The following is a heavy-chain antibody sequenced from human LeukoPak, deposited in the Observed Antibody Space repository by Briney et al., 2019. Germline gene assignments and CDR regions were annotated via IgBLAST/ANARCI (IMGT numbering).Heavy chain of an antibody. Sequence: GGSLRLSCAASGFTFSSYEMNWVRQAPGKGLEWVSYISSSGSTIYYADSVKGRFTISRDNAKNSLYLQMNSLRAEDTAVYYCAGGYYQNWFDHWGQGTLVTVSS. J-gene: IGHJ5*02. CDR2: ISSSGSTI. V-gene: IGHV3-48*03. CDR3: AGGYYQNWFDH. CDR1: GFTFSSYE. D-gene: IGHD3-22*01.